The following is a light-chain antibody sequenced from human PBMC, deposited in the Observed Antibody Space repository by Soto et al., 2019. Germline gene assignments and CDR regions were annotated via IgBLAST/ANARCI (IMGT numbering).Light chain of an antibody. CDR1: QSISSY. J-gene: IGKJ1*01. Sequence: DIQMTQSPSSLSASVGDRVTITCRASQSISSYLNWYQEQPGRAPKLLIYAASSLQSGVPSRFSGSGSGTDFTLTITSRQPEDFATYYCQHDNRYSEAFGQGTKVELK. CDR2: AAS. V-gene: IGKV1-39*01. CDR3: QHDNRYSEA.